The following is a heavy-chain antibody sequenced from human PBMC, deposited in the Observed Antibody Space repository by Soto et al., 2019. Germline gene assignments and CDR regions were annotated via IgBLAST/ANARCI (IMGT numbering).Heavy chain of an antibody. J-gene: IGHJ2*01. CDR1: GFSLSNARMG. CDR2: IFSNDEK. V-gene: IGHV2-26*01. D-gene: IGHD3-10*01. Sequence: QVTLKESGPVLVKPTETLTLTCTVSGFSLSNARMGVSWIRQPPGKALEWLAHIFSNDEKSYSTSLKSRLTISKDTSKSQVVLTMTNMDPVDIATYCCARAYYYGSGSSRPWYFDLWGRGTLVTVSS. CDR3: ARAYYYGSGSSRPWYFDL.